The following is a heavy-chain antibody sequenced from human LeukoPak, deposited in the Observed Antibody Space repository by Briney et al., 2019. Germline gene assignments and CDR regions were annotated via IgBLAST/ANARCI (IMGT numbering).Heavy chain of an antibody. CDR2: FFPGVADT. CDR1: GSSFTVYW. Sequence: GEPLNFPVKPLGSSFTVYWIGWVRKIPGKGLEWIRIFFPGVADTRYSPSFQGQVPISADKSISTAYLQWSSLKASDTAMYYCARVSRGTVTLTQKTKDHYWGQGTLVTVSS. D-gene: IGHD4-17*01. CDR3: ARVSRGTVTLTQKTKDHY. J-gene: IGHJ4*02. V-gene: IGHV5-51*01.